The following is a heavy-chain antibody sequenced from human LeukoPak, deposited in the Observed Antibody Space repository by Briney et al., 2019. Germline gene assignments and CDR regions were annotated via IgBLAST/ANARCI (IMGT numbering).Heavy chain of an antibody. V-gene: IGHV4-61*02. J-gene: IGHJ6*03. CDR1: GGSISSGSYY. D-gene: IGHD1-14*01. CDR3: ARDGRLGTYYYYYYMDV. CDR2: IYTSGST. Sequence: SQTLSLTCTVSGGSISSGSYYWSWIRQPAGKGLEWIGRIYTSGSTNYNPSLKSRVTISVDTSKNQSSLKLSSVTAADTAVYYCARDGRLGTYYYYYYMDVWGKGTTVTVSS.